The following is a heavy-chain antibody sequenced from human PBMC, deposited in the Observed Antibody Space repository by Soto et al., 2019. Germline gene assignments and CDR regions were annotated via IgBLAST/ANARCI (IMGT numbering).Heavy chain of an antibody. J-gene: IGHJ4*02. CDR2: IYYSGST. Sequence: LSLTCTVSGGSISSGDYYWSWIRQPPGKGLEWIGYIYYSGSTYYNPSLKSRVTISVDTSKNQFSLKLSSVTAADTAVYYCTRYSIVDTAMDYWGQGTLVTVSS. CDR3: TRYSIVDTAMDY. CDR1: GGSISSGDYY. V-gene: IGHV4-30-4*01. D-gene: IGHD5-18*01.